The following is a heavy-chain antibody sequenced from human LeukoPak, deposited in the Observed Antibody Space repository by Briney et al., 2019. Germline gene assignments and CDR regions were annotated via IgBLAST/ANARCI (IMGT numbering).Heavy chain of an antibody. CDR3: ARAYCGGGFCYSGFDF. CDR1: GFTFSSYW. Sequence: GGSLRLSCAVSGFTFSSYWMHWVRQAPGKGLVWVSRISSDGSGTSYADSVKGRFTISRDNAKNTLYLQMNSLRDEDTAVYYCARAYCGGGFCYSGFDFWGQGTLVTVSS. CDR2: ISSDGSGT. D-gene: IGHD2-15*01. V-gene: IGHV3-74*01. J-gene: IGHJ4*02.